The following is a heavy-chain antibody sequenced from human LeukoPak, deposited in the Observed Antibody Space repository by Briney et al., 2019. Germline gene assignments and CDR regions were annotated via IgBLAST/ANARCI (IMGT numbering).Heavy chain of an antibody. CDR1: XGSFXXXY. J-gene: IGHJ4*02. V-gene: IGHV4-34*01. D-gene: IGHD3-16*01. CDR3: ARSGGTAH. CDR2: INHSGST. Sequence: LSLTXXXXXGSFXXXYWSWLRQPPGKGLEWIGEINHSGSTNYNPSLKSRVIISVDTSKNQFSLKLSSVTAADTAVYYCARSGGTAHWGQGTLVTVSS.